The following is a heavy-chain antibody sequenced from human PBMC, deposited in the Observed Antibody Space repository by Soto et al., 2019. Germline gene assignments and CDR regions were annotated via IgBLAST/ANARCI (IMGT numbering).Heavy chain of an antibody. J-gene: IGHJ3*01. D-gene: IGHD3-10*01. CDR1: EFAFSTLA. CDR2: ISSNGVAT. V-gene: IGHV3-64D*06. Sequence: GGYLRLSCAASEFAFSTLAMHWVRQAPGKGLQYVSSISSNGVATYYADSVKGRFTISRDNSKNTLFLQMRSLRAEDTAVYYCVNDRFIDLWGKGTLV. CDR3: VNDRFIDL.